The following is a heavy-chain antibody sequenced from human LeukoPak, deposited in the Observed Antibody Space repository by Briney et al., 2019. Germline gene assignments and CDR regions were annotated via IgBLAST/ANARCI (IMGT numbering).Heavy chain of an antibody. V-gene: IGHV1-69*05. D-gene: IGHD6-19*01. CDR1: GYTFTSYG. CDR3: AGSVLSGNFDY. CDR2: IIPIFGTA. Sequence: GASVKVSCKASGYTFTSYGISWVRQAPGQGLEWMGGIIPIFGTANYAQKFQGRVTITTDESTSTVYMELSSLRSEDTAVYYCAGSVLSGNFDYWGQGTLVTVSS. J-gene: IGHJ4*02.